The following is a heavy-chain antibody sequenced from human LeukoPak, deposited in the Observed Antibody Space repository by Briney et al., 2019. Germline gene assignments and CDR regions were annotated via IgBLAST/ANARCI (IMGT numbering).Heavy chain of an antibody. V-gene: IGHV3-7*01. J-gene: IGHJ6*03. CDR2: IKQDGSEK. CDR3: ARVLRYYDILTGRWSPYYMDV. D-gene: IGHD3-9*01. CDR1: GFTLSSYW. Sequence: GGSLRLSCAASGFTLSSYWMSWVRQAPGQGQEGVANIKQDGSEKYYVDSVKGRFTISRDNAKNSLYLQMNSLRAEDTAVYYCARVLRYYDILTGRWSPYYMDVWGKGTTVTVSS.